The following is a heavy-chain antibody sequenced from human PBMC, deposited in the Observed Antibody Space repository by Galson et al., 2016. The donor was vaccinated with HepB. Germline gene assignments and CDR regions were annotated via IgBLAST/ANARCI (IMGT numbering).Heavy chain of an antibody. CDR1: GFTFSSHA. V-gene: IGHV3-64*01. CDR2: ISDNGGRT. D-gene: IGHD1-26*01. CDR3: ARGRGGATQRYFDY. Sequence: SLRLSCAASGFTFSSHAMHWVRQAPGKGLECVSTISDNGGRTFYANSLKGRFTISRDNSKNRLYLQMGSQRAEDMAVYFCARGRGGATQRYFDYWGRGTLVTVSS. J-gene: IGHJ4*02.